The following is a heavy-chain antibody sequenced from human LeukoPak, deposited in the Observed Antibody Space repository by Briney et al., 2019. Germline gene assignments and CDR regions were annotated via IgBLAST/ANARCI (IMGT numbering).Heavy chain of an antibody. CDR1: GFTFSSYG. CDR3: AKGGFCSGGRCPTAEVRFDY. V-gene: IGHV3-30*18. D-gene: IGHD2-15*01. CDR2: ISYDGSNK. Sequence: PGGSLRLSCAASGFTFSSYGMHWLRQAPGKGLEWVAVISYDGSNKYYADSVKGRFTISRDNSKNTLYLQMNSLRAEDTAVYYCAKGGFCSGGRCPTAEVRFDYWGQGTLVTVSS. J-gene: IGHJ4*02.